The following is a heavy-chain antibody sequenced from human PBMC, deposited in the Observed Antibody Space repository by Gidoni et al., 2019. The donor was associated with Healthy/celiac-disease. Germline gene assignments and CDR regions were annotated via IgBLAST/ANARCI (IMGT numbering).Heavy chain of an antibody. Sequence: EVQRVESGGGLVQAGGSLRRSCAASGVTVSSNYMRWVRQAPGKGLEWVSVIYGGGSTYYADSVKGRFTISRDNSKNTLYLQMNSLRAEDTAVYYCASRAARYYYGMDVWGQGTTVTVSS. D-gene: IGHD6-6*01. CDR1: GVTVSSNY. J-gene: IGHJ6*02. CDR2: IYGGGST. V-gene: IGHV3-66*01. CDR3: ASRAARYYYGMDV.